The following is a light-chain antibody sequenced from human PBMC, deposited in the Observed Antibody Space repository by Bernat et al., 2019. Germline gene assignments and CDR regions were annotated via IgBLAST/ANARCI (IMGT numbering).Light chain of an antibody. Sequence: QSALTQPRPVSGPPGQSVTISCSGTSSDVGGYKYVSWYQQHPGKAPKLMIYDVSKRPSGVPVRFSGSKSGNTASLTISGPQAEEEAGYCCCSYAGSYTYVFATGTKVTVL. CDR1: SSDVGGYKY. CDR2: DVS. V-gene: IGLV2-11*01. J-gene: IGLJ1*01. CDR3: CSYAGSYTYV.